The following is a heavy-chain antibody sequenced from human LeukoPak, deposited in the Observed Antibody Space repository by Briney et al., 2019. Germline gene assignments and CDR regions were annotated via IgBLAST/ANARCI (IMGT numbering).Heavy chain of an antibody. Sequence: GGSLRLSCAASGFTFSSYAMNWVRQAPGKGLEWVSYISGSGSAIYYADSVKGRFTISRDNAKNSLYLQMNSLRAEDTAVYYCARDGYHYYGSGTYFGYYYMDVWGKGTTVTISS. D-gene: IGHD3-10*01. CDR3: ARDGYHYYGSGTYFGYYYMDV. CDR2: ISGSGSAI. J-gene: IGHJ6*03. V-gene: IGHV3-48*03. CDR1: GFTFSSYA.